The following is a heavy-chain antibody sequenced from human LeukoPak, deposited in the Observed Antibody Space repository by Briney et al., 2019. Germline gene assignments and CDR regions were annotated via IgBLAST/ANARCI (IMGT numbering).Heavy chain of an antibody. Sequence: SETLPLTCAVYGGSFSGYYWSWIRQPPGKGLEWIGEINHSGSTNYNPSLKSRVTISVDTSKNQFSLKLSSVTAADTAVYYCARGGHDYVWGSYRERTSFFDYWGQGTLVTVSS. V-gene: IGHV4-34*01. J-gene: IGHJ4*02. CDR1: GGSFSGYY. CDR2: INHSGST. D-gene: IGHD3-16*02. CDR3: ARGGHDYVWGSYRERTSFFDY.